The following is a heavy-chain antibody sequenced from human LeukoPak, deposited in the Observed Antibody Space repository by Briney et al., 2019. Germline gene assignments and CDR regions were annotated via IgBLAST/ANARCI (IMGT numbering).Heavy chain of an antibody. J-gene: IGHJ4*02. V-gene: IGHV1-46*01. CDR3: ARDRYCSGGSCRLEAFDY. CDR1: GYTFTSYY. D-gene: IGHD2-15*01. Sequence: ASVKVSCKASGYTFTSYYMHWVRQSPRQRLEWMGMSNPSGGSTSNAQKYQPRVTMTRDTSTRTVYMELSSLRSEDTAVYYCARDRYCSGGSCRLEAFDYWGQGNLGTVSS. CDR2: SNPSGGST.